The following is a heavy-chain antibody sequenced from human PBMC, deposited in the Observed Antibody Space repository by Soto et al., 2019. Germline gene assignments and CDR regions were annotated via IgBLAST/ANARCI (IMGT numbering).Heavy chain of an antibody. CDR2: INYIGST. CDR1: GGSINSGCYY. CDR3: ARNYWSSKVYGY. D-gene: IGHD2-8*01. Sequence: PSETLSLTCTVSGGSINSGCYYWSWMRQHPGKGLEWIGYINYIGSTNYNPSLKSRITISRDTSKNQFSLKLSSVTAADTAVYYCARNYWSSKVYGYWGQGTLVTVSS. J-gene: IGHJ1*01. V-gene: IGHV4-31*03.